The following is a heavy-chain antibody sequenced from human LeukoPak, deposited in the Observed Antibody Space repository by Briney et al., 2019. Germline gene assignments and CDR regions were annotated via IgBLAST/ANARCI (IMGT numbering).Heavy chain of an antibody. D-gene: IGHD3-9*01. Sequence: SVKVSCKASGGTFSSYAISWVRQAPGQGLEWMGGITPIFGTANYAQKFQGRVTITADESTSTAYMELSSLRSEDTAVYYCARVGLQLRYFDWSPTNWFDPWGQGTLVTVSS. CDR3: ARVGLQLRYFDWSPTNWFDP. V-gene: IGHV1-69*13. CDR1: GGTFSSYA. J-gene: IGHJ5*02. CDR2: ITPIFGTA.